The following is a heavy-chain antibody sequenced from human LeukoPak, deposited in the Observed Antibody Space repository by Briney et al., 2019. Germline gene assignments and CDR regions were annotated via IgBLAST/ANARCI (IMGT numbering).Heavy chain of an antibody. D-gene: IGHD6-13*01. CDR3: ASRYSSSWGPRDAFDI. Sequence: GESLKISCKGSGYSFTSYWIGWVRQMPGKGLEWMGIIYPGDSDTRYSPSFQGQVTISADKSNSTAYLQWSSLKASDTAMYYCASRYSSSWGPRDAFDIWGQGTMVTVSS. V-gene: IGHV5-51*01. J-gene: IGHJ3*02. CDR1: GYSFTSYW. CDR2: IYPGDSDT.